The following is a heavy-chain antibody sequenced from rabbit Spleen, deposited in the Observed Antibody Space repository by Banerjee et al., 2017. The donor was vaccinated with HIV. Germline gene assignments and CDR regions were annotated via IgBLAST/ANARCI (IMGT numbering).Heavy chain of an antibody. Sequence: QEQLVESGGDLVQPGASLTLTCTASGFDFSAYTFMCWVRQAPGKGLEWIACIDTGSRDFTYYASWAKGRFTISKTSSTTVTLQVTSLTVADTGTYFCARDLTGVIGWNFGWWGPGTLVTVS. J-gene: IGHJ4*01. CDR2: IDTGSRDFT. D-gene: IGHD1-1*01. CDR1: GFDFSAYTF. V-gene: IGHV1S45*01. CDR3: ARDLTGVIGWNFGW.